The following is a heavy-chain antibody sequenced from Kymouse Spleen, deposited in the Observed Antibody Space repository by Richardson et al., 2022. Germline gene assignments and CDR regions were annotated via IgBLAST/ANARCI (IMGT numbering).Heavy chain of an antibody. D-gene: IGHD6-13*01. Sequence: QLQLQESGPGLVKPSETLSLTCTVSGGSISSSSYYWGWIRQPPGKGLEWIGSIYYSGSTYYNPSLKSRVTISVDTSKNQFSLKLSSVTAADTAVYYCARTGIAAAGRDWFDPWGQGTLVTVSS. J-gene: IGHJ5*02. CDR3: ARTGIAAAGRDWFDP. CDR1: GGSISSSSYY. V-gene: IGHV4-39*01. CDR2: IYYSGST.